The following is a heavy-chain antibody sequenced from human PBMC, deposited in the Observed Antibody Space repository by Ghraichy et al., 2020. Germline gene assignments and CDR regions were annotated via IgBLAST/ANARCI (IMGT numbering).Heavy chain of an antibody. CDR2: ISSSSSYI. CDR3: ARDRIAAAGTLFDY. D-gene: IGHD6-13*01. Sequence: GGSLRLSCAASGFTFSIYSMNWVRQAPGKGLEWVSSISSSSSYIYYADSVKGRFTISRDNAKNSLYLQMNSLRAEDTAVYYCARDRIAAAGTLFDYWGQGTLVTVSS. V-gene: IGHV3-21*01. J-gene: IGHJ4*02. CDR1: GFTFSIYS.